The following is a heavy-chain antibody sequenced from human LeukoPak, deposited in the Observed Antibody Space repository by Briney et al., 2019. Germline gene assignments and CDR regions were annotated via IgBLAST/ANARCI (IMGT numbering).Heavy chain of an antibody. J-gene: IGHJ4*02. CDR3: ARDRGTAMVFGDS. Sequence: ASVKVSCKASGYTFTGYYMHWVRQAPGQGLEWMGWINPNSGGTNYAQKFQGRVTMTRDTSISTAYMELSRLRSDDTAVYYCARDRGTAMVFGDSWGQGTLVTVSS. V-gene: IGHV1-2*02. CDR2: INPNSGGT. D-gene: IGHD5-18*01. CDR1: GYTFTGYY.